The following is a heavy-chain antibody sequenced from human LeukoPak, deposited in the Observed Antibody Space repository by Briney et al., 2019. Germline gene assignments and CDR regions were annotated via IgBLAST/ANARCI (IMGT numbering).Heavy chain of an antibody. V-gene: IGHV3-48*01. CDR3: ARGGWRDAFDI. CDR1: GFTFSNYG. J-gene: IGHJ3*02. CDR2: ISSTSSAI. Sequence: GGSLRLSCAASGFTFSNYGMNWVRQAPGKGLEWVSHISSTSSAIYYADSVKGRFSISRDNAKNSLYLQMNSLGVEDTAVYYCARGGWRDAFDIWGQGTMVTVSS. D-gene: IGHD6-19*01.